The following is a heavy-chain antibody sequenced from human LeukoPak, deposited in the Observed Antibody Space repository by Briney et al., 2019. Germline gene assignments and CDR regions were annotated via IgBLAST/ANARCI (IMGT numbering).Heavy chain of an antibody. CDR2: IEEDGSEK. V-gene: IGHV3-7*01. CDR3: ARDSGEGSGWHTYPSF. D-gene: IGHD6-19*01. Sequence: GGSLRLSCAASGFTFSSYSMNWVRQAPGKGLEWVANIEEDGSEKNYVDSVKGRFTISRDNAKNSLCLQMNSLRAEDTAVYYCARDSGEGSGWHTYPSFWGQGTLVTVSS. J-gene: IGHJ4*02. CDR1: GFTFSSYS.